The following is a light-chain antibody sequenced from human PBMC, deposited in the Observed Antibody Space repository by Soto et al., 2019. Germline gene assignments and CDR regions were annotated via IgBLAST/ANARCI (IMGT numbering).Light chain of an antibody. J-gene: IGKJ4*01. V-gene: IGKV1-33*01. CDR2: DAS. Sequence: DIQMTQSPSSLSASVGDRVTITCQASQDITNYLNWYQQKLGKAPKLLIYDASNLETGVPSRFSGSGSGTDFTFTITSLQPEDIETYYCQQYDNAPLTFGGGTKVDIK. CDR1: QDITNY. CDR3: QQYDNAPLT.